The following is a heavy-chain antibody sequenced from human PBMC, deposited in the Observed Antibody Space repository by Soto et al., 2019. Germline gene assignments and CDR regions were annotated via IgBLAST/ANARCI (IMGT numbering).Heavy chain of an antibody. D-gene: IGHD2-15*01. CDR3: ARDQGYCSGGSCYVFDS. J-gene: IGHJ4*02. CDR2: IYYSGTT. V-gene: IGHV4-4*02. CDR1: GGSISSSNW. Sequence: SETLSLTCAVSGGSISSSNWWSWVRQPPGKGLEWIGEIYYSGTTKYNPSLKSRVTISVDKSKNQFSLKMYSVTAADAAVYYCARDQGYCSGGSCYVFDSWGQGTLVTVSS.